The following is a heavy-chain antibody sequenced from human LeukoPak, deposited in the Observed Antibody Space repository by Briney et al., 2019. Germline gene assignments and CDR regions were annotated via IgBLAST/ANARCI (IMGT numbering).Heavy chain of an antibody. CDR2: IYYSGST. CDR1: GGSISSGGYY. J-gene: IGHJ6*03. Sequence: SETLSLTCTVSGGSISSGGYYWSWIRQHPGKGLEWIGYIYYSGSTYYNPSLKSRVTISVDTSKNQFSLKLSPVTAADTAVYYCARIAAAGHYYYYYMDVWGKGTTVTVSS. V-gene: IGHV4-31*03. CDR3: ARIAAAGHYYYYYMDV. D-gene: IGHD6-13*01.